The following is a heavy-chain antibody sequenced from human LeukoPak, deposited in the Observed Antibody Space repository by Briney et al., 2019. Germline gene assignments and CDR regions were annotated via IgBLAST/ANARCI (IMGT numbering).Heavy chain of an antibody. CDR1: GGSISRYY. CDR2: ISYTGST. CDR3: ARDAYSSSHLDY. V-gene: IGHV4-59*01. J-gene: IGHJ4*02. D-gene: IGHD6-19*01. Sequence: PSETLSLTCSVSGGSISRYYWSWIRQPPGKGLEWIGYISYTGSTSYNPSLKSRVTVSVDTSKNQFSLKLSSVTAADTAVYYCARDAYSSSHLDYWGQGTLVTVSS.